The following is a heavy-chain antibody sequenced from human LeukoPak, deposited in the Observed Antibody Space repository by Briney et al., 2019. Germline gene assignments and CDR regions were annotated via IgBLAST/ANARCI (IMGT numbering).Heavy chain of an antibody. CDR2: FDPEDSET. J-gene: IGHJ4*02. CDR3: ATFYDREGNFDY. Sequence: ASVKVSCKVSGYTLTELSMHWVRQAPGKGLEWMGGFDPEDSETIYAQKFQGRVTMTEDTSTDTAYMELSSLRSEDTAVYYCATFYDREGNFDYWGQGTLVTVSS. V-gene: IGHV1-24*01. CDR1: GYTLTELS. D-gene: IGHD3-22*01.